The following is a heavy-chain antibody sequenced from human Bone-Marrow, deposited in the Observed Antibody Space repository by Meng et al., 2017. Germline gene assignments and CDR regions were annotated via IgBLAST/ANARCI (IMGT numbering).Heavy chain of an antibody. CDR2: INPNSGGT. CDR1: GGTFSSYA. J-gene: IGHJ6*02. CDR3: ARDLRTHTSIRFLEWLLYQTRWDYYYGMDV. D-gene: IGHD3-3*01. Sequence: ASVKVSCKASGGTFSSYAISWVRQAPGQGLEWMGWINPNSGGTNYAQKFQGRVTMTRDTSISTAYMELSSLRSEDTAVYYCARDLRTHTSIRFLEWLLYQTRWDYYYGMDVWGQGTTVTVSS. V-gene: IGHV1-2*02.